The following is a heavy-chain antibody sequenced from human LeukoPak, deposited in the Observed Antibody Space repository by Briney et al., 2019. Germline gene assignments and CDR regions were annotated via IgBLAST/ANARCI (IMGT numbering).Heavy chain of an antibody. J-gene: IGHJ4*02. V-gene: IGHV3-21*01. D-gene: IGHD4-23*01. Sequence: PGGSLRLSCAASGFTFSSYSMNWVRQAPGKGLEWVSSISSSSSYIYYADSVKGRFTISRDNAKNSLYLQMNSLRAEDTAVYYCARDSLYGGNSIIGYWGQGTLVTVSS. CDR1: GFTFSSYS. CDR3: ARDSLYGGNSIIGY. CDR2: ISSSSSYI.